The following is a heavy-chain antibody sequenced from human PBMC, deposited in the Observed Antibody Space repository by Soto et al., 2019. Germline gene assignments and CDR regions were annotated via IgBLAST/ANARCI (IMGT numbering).Heavy chain of an antibody. J-gene: IGHJ2*01. CDR3: ARGNHRWLQLWYFDL. V-gene: IGHV1-69*12. CDR1: GGTFSSYT. Sequence: QVQLVQSGAEVKKPGSSVTVDCKASGGTFSSYTISWVRQAPGQGLEWMGGIIPIFGTANYAQKFQGRVTINADESTSTAYMELSSLRSEDTAVYYCARGNHRWLQLWYFDLWGRGTLVTVSS. CDR2: IIPIFGTA. D-gene: IGHD5-12*01.